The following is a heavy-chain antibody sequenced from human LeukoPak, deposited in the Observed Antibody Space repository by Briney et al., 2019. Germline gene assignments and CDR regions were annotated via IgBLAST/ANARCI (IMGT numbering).Heavy chain of an antibody. Sequence: GGSLRLSCAASGFTFSSYWMHWVRQAPGKGLVLVSRINSDGSSTSYADSVKGRFTISRDNAKNTLYLQMNSLRAEDTAVYYCARAGIAVAGFDYWGQGTLVTVSS. V-gene: IGHV3-74*01. CDR2: INSDGSST. CDR1: GFTFSSYW. CDR3: ARAGIAVAGFDY. D-gene: IGHD6-19*01. J-gene: IGHJ4*02.